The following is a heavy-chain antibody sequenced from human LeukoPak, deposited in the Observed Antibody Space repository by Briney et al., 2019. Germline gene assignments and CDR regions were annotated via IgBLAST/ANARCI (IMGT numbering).Heavy chain of an antibody. J-gene: IGHJ4*02. CDR2: IYQSGTT. CDR1: GGSISSGGYY. Sequence: PSETLSLTCTASGGSISSGGYYWGWIRQPPGRGLEWFGTIYQSGTTYYNPSLKSQDTISADTSKHQFSLKLSSVTAADTAVYYCARGGPGYGSGSYCTDYWGQGTLVTVSS. CDR3: ARGGPGYGSGSYCTDY. V-gene: IGHV4-39*07. D-gene: IGHD3-10*01.